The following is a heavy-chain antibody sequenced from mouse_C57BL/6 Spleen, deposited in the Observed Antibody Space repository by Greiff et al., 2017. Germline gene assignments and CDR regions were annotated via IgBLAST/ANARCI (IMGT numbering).Heavy chain of an antibody. V-gene: IGHV2-9-1*01. CDR1: GFSLTSYA. D-gene: IGHD2-3*01. Sequence: VQVVESGPGLVAPSQSLSITCTVSGFSLTSYAISWVRQPPGKGLEWLGVIWTGGGTNYKSALKSRLSISKDNSKSQVFLKMNSLQTDDTARYYCARNRAYDGYYETAMDYWGQGTSVTVAS. CDR2: IWTGGGT. CDR3: ARNRAYDGYYETAMDY. J-gene: IGHJ4*01.